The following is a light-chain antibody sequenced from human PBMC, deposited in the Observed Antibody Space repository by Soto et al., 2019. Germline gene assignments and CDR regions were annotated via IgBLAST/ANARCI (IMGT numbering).Light chain of an antibody. Sequence: QSVLTQTPSASGTPGQWVAISCSGSKSNIGSVSVNWYQQLPGAAPKLLIYGNNQRPSGVPDRFSGYKAGSSASLVISGLQSEDEASYFCAAWDDSLNGWIFGGGTKLTVL. CDR1: KSNIGSVS. V-gene: IGLV1-44*01. CDR2: GNN. CDR3: AAWDDSLNGWI. J-gene: IGLJ2*01.